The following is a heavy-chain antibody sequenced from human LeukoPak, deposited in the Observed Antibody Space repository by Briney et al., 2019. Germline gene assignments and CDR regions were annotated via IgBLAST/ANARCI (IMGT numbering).Heavy chain of an antibody. CDR2: ITISGHTK. CDR1: GFDLHTYE. Sequence: GGSLRLSCAASGFDLHTYEMNWVRQAPGKGLEWIADITISGHTKNYADSVKGRFTISRDSARTSLYLQMNSLRVEDTGVYFCARGDPHADLWGQGTLVNVSS. V-gene: IGHV3-48*03. CDR3: ARGDPHADL. J-gene: IGHJ5*02.